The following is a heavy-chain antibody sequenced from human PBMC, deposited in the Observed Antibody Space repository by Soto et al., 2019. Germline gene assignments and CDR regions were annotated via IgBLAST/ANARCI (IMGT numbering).Heavy chain of an antibody. J-gene: IGHJ4*02. CDR1: GGSINHYYWT. V-gene: IGHV2-5*08. D-gene: IGHD6-19*01. CDR3: AHSKWLVLDY. Sequence: TLSLTCTVSGGSINHYYWTWIRQPPGKALEWLALIYWDDDKRYSPSMKSRLTITKDTSKNQVVLTMTNMDPVDTATYYCAHSKWLVLDYWGQGTLVT. CDR2: IYWDDDK.